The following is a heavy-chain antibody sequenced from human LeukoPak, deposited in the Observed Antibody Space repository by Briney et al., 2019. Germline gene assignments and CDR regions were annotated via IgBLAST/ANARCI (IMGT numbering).Heavy chain of an antibody. J-gene: IGHJ3*02. Sequence: ASVKVSCKASGGTFSSYAFSWVRQAPGQGLEWMGGIIPIFGTANYAQKFQGRVTITADESTSTAYMELSSLRSEDTAVYYCARDSAARLRFLEWRDAFDIWGQGTMVTVSS. CDR1: GGTFSSYA. D-gene: IGHD3-3*01. V-gene: IGHV1-69*01. CDR2: IIPIFGTA. CDR3: ARDSAARLRFLEWRDAFDI.